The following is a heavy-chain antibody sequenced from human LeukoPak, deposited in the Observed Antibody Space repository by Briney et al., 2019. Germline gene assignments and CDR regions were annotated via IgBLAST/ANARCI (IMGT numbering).Heavy chain of an antibody. CDR1: GYTFTSYD. Sequence: EASVKVSCKASGYTFTSYDINWVRQATGQGLEWMGWMNPNSGNTGYAQKCQGRVTMTRNTSISTAYMELSSLRSEDTAVYYCARGFLGSYGMDVWGQGTTVTVSS. V-gene: IGHV1-8*01. CDR3: ARGFLGSYGMDV. CDR2: MNPNSGNT. J-gene: IGHJ6*02. D-gene: IGHD3-3*01.